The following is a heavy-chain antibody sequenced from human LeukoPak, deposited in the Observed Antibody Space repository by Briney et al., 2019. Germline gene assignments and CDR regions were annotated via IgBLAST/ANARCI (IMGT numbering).Heavy chain of an antibody. J-gene: IGHJ6*03. CDR3: GRDALVGYFSYYYMDV. Sequence: SETLSLTCAVSGDSFSSHYWTWIRQSPVKGLEWIGDISNSGSTSYNPSLKSRVTISIDTSKNQFSLKLSSVTAADTAVYYCGRDALVGYFSYYYMDVWGKGTTVTVSS. CDR1: GDSFSSHY. V-gene: IGHV4-59*11. D-gene: IGHD2-15*01. CDR2: ISNSGST.